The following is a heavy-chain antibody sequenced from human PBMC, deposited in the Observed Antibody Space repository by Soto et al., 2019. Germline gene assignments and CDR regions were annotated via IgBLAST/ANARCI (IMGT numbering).Heavy chain of an antibody. D-gene: IGHD1-26*01. CDR2: TYYRSKWYN. CDR3: ARINPPVGRGFDY. J-gene: IGHJ4*02. CDR1: GDSVCSNNVV. Sequence: SQTLSLTCAISGDSVCSNNVVWNWIRQSLSRGLEWLGRTYYRSKWYNDYAVSVKSRITINPDTSKNQFSLQLNSVTPEDTAVYYCARINPPVGRGFDYWGQGTLVTVSS. V-gene: IGHV6-1*01.